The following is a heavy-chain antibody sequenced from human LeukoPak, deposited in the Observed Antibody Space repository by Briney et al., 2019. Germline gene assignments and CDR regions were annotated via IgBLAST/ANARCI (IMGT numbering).Heavy chain of an antibody. V-gene: IGHV3-21*01. J-gene: IGHJ4*02. CDR2: ISSSSSYI. CDR1: GFTFSSYS. CDR3: ASLNSGYFDY. Sequence: PGGSLRLSCAASGFTFSSYSMNWVRQAPGKGLEWVSSISSSSSYIYYADSQKGRFTISRDSAKNSLYLQMNSLRAEDTAVYYCASLNSGYFDYWGQGTLVTVSS.